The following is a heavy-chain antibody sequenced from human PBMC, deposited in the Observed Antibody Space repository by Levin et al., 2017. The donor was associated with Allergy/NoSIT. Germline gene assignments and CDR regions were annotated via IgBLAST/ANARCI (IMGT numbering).Heavy chain of an antibody. Sequence: GESLKISCAASGFTFSGSAMHWVRQASGKGLEWVGRIRSKANSYATAYAASVKGRFTISRDDSKNTAYLQMNSLKTEDTAVYYCTRPQEGGVDYWGQGTLVTVSS. V-gene: IGHV3-73*01. CDR1: GFTFSGSA. CDR3: TRPQEGGVDY. J-gene: IGHJ4*02. CDR2: IRSKANSYAT. D-gene: IGHD3-16*01.